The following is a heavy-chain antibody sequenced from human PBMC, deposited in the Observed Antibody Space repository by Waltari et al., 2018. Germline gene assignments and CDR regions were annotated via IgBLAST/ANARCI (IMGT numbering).Heavy chain of an antibody. D-gene: IGHD3-22*01. J-gene: IGHJ4*02. CDR2: NDRGVGT. CDR1: GFSFSYNS. Sequence: VQLVETGGDLMQPGGSLRVSCVASGFSFSYNSMSWVRRASGKGLEWVSTNDRGVGTYYADSGKGRFTISRDTSKDTLYLQLNRLTAEDTAVYYCARPSGFSRHFDYWGRGTLVTVSS. V-gene: IGHV3-53*02. CDR3: ARPSGFSRHFDY.